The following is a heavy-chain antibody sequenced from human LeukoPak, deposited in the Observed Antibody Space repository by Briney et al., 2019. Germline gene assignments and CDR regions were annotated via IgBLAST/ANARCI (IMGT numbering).Heavy chain of an antibody. Sequence: AASVKVSCKASGGTFSSYAISWVRQAPGQGLEWMGGIIPIFGTANYAQKFQGRVTITADKSTSTAYMELSSLRSEDTAVYYCARDQITMIVLDYWGQGTLVTVSS. V-gene: IGHV1-69*06. CDR3: ARDQITMIVLDY. J-gene: IGHJ4*02. CDR1: GGTFSSYA. CDR2: IIPIFGTA. D-gene: IGHD3-22*01.